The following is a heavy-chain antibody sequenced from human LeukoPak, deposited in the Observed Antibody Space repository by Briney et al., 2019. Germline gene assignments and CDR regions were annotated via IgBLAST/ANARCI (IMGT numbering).Heavy chain of an antibody. CDR2: INSDGSRT. CDR1: GFTFSSHR. Sequence: PGGSLRLSCAASGFTFSSHRMHWVRQAPGKGLVWVSRINSDGSRTTYADSVKGRFIISRDNAKNTLYLQMNSLRAEDTAVYYCARRPSVGYSYGPNYYYGMDVWGQGTTVTVSS. CDR3: ARRPSVGYSYGPNYYYGMDV. J-gene: IGHJ6*02. V-gene: IGHV3-74*01. D-gene: IGHD5-18*01.